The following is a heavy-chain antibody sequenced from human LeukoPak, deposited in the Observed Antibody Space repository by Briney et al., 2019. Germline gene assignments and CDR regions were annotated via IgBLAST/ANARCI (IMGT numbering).Heavy chain of an antibody. CDR1: GYTFTSYD. Sequence: GASVKVSCKASGYTFTSYDINWVRQATGQGLEWMGWMNPNSGNTGYAQKFQGRVTMTRNTSLSTAYMELSSLRSEDTAVYYCARDVRGRILTGGLHEGFDPWGQGTLVTVSS. D-gene: IGHD3-9*01. CDR3: ARDVRGRILTGGLHEGFDP. J-gene: IGHJ5*02. CDR2: MNPNSGNT. V-gene: IGHV1-8*01.